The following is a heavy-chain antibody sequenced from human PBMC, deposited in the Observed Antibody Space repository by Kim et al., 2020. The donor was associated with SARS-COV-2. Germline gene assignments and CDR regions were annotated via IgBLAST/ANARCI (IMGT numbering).Heavy chain of an antibody. CDR2: IYHSGNT. CDR1: GGSISSSNW. Sequence: SETLSLTCAVSGGSISSSNWWSWVRQPPGKGLEWIGEIYHSGNTNYNPSLKSRVTISVDKSKNQFSLKLSSVTAADTAVYYCARVAGIAAAVRRRFDDWGQGAPVTVSS. V-gene: IGHV4-4*02. J-gene: IGHJ4*02. CDR3: ARVAGIAAAVRRRFDD. D-gene: IGHD6-13*01.